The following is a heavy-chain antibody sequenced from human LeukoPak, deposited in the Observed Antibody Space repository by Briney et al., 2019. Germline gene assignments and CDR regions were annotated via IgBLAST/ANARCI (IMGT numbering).Heavy chain of an antibody. CDR2: ISSSSSYI. D-gene: IGHD3-22*01. CDR1: GFTFSSYS. Sequence: GGSLRLSCAASGFTFSSYSMNWVRQAPGKGLEWVSSISSSSSYIYYADSVKGRFTISRDNAKNSLYLQMNSLRAEDTAVYYCASRSYDSSGYYYGEFDYWGQGTLATVSS. J-gene: IGHJ4*02. V-gene: IGHV3-21*01. CDR3: ASRSYDSSGYYYGEFDY.